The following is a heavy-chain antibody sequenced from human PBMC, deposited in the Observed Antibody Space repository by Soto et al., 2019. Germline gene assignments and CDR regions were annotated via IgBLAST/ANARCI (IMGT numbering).Heavy chain of an antibody. J-gene: IGHJ3*02. V-gene: IGHV3-48*02. D-gene: IGHD1-26*01. CDR1: GFTFSSYS. CDR3: ARGGGTVGATTRLWAFDI. Sequence: GGSLRLSCAASGFTFSSYSMNWVRQAPGKGLEWVSYISSSSSTIYYADSVKGRFTISRDNAKNSLYLQMNSLRDEDTAVYYCARGGGTVGATTRLWAFDIWGQGTMVTVSS. CDR2: ISSSSSTI.